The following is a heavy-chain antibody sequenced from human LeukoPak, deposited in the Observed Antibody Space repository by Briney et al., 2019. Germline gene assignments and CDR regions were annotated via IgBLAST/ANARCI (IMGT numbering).Heavy chain of an antibody. J-gene: IGHJ4*02. Sequence: RGSLRLSCAASGFTFDDYGMSWVRQAPGKGLEWVSGVNWNGGSTGYADSVKGRFTISRDNAKSSLYLQMNSLRAEDTALYYCARDVLRAAYGSGSYQGQFDYWGQGTLVTVSS. CDR3: ARDVLRAAYGSGSYQGQFDY. CDR2: VNWNGGST. V-gene: IGHV3-20*04. D-gene: IGHD3-10*01. CDR1: GFTFDDYG.